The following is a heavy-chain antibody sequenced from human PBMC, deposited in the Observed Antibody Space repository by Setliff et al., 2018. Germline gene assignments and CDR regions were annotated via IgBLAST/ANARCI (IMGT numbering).Heavy chain of an antibody. J-gene: IGHJ4*02. CDR3: ARDADHYDTDENPIFDY. V-gene: IGHV1-18*01. D-gene: IGHD3-9*01. CDR2: IKSYNGDT. CDR1: GYAFTNYG. Sequence: ASVKVSCKASGYAFTNYGISWVRQAPGQGLEWMGYIKSYNGDTYFARNLQGRLSMTTDASSSTAYMELTSLRSDDTAMYYCARDADHYDTDENPIFDYWGQGTLVTVSS.